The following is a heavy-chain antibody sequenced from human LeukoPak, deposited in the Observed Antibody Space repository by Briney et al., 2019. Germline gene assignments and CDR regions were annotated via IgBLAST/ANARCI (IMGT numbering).Heavy chain of an antibody. CDR3: ARGARRYCSSTSCRPPFDY. CDR2: ISSSGSTI. V-gene: IGHV3-48*03. J-gene: IGHJ4*02. D-gene: IGHD2-2*01. CDR1: GFTFSSYE. Sequence: PGGSLRLSCAASGFTFSSYEMNWVRQAPGKGLEWVSYISSSGSTIYYADSVKGRFTISRDNAKNSLYLQMNSLRAKDTAVYYCARGARRYCSSTSCRPPFDYWGQGTLVTVSS.